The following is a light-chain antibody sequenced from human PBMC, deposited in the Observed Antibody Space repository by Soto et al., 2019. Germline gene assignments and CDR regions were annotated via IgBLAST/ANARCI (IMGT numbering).Light chain of an antibody. J-gene: IGKJ2*01. CDR1: QSVSSNF. V-gene: IGKV3-20*01. Sequence: EIVLTQSPGTLSLSPGERATLSCRASQSVSSNFLAWYQQKLGQPPRLLIYGASSRATGIPDRFSGSGSGTDFTLTISRLEPEDFAVYYCQQYGSSAYTFGQGTNLEIK. CDR3: QQYGSSAYT. CDR2: GAS.